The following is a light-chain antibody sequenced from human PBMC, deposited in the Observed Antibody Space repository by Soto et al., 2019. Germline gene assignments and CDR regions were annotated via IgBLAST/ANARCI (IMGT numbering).Light chain of an antibody. J-gene: IGLJ2*01. Sequence: QSVLTQPPSASGTPGQRVAISCSGSNSNIGSNTVNWYQHLPRTAPKLLIYGDDQRPSGVPDRFSGSKSGTSASLVISGLQSEDEADYYCAAWDDSPSGVVFGGGTKLTVL. V-gene: IGLV1-44*01. CDR3: AAWDDSPSGVV. CDR2: GDD. CDR1: NSNIGSNT.